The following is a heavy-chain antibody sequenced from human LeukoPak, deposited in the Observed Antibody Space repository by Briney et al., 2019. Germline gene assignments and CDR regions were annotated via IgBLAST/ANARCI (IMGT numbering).Heavy chain of an antibody. J-gene: IGHJ4*02. CDR1: GYTFTSYY. CDR3: VKGYCSSTSCYFAY. V-gene: IGHV1-46*03. Sequence: ASVTVSCKASGYTFTSYYMHWVRQAPGQGLEWMGVINPSGGSTSYAQKFQGRVTMTRDMSTSTVYMELSSLRSEDTAVYYCVKGYCSSTSCYFAYWGQGTLVTVSS. D-gene: IGHD2-2*01. CDR2: INPSGGST.